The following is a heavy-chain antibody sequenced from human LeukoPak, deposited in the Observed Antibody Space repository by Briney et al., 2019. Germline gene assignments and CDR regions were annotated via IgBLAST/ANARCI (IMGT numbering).Heavy chain of an antibody. J-gene: IGHJ3*02. V-gene: IGHV4-59*08. D-gene: IGHD2-2*01. CDR2: IYYSGST. CDR3: AGSCSSTSCPHGDRDAFDI. Sequence: SETLSLTCAVYGGSFSGYHWSWIRQPPGKGLEWIGYIYYSGSTNYNPSLKSRVTISVDTSKNEFSLKVSSVTAADTAVYYCAGSCSSTSCPHGDRDAFDIWGQGTMVTVSS. CDR1: GGSFSGYH.